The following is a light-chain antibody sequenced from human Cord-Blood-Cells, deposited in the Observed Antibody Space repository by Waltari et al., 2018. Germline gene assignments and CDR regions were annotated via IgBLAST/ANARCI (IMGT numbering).Light chain of an antibody. J-gene: IGKJ1*01. CDR3: QQYGSSPRT. CDR1: QSVSSSY. V-gene: IGKV3-20*01. Sequence: ELVLTQPSGTLSLSPGERATLSCRASQSVSSSYLAWYQQKPGQAPRLLIYGASSRATGIPDRFSGSGSGTDFTLTISRLEPEDFAVYYCQQYGSSPRTFGQGTKVEIK. CDR2: GAS.